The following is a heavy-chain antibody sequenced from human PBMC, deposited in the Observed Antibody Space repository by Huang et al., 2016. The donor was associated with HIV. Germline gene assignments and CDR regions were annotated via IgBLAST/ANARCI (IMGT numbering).Heavy chain of an antibody. CDR1: GGAFRNFA. J-gene: IGHJ4*02. CDR2: ISPTLGTA. CDR3: ATVEDYDASGPQRGYFDN. Sequence: QVQLVQSGAEVKKPGSSVKVSCKASGGAFRNFAIGWVRQAPGQGLEWMGRISPTLGTANYARNFQNRVTITADESTNTAYRDVSSLRSEDTAVDYCATVEDYDASGPQRGYFDNWGQGTVVTVSS. D-gene: IGHD3-22*01. V-gene: IGHV1-69*11.